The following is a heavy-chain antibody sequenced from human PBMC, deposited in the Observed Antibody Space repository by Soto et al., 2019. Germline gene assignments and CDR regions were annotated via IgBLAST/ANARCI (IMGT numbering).Heavy chain of an antibody. Sequence: QVQLVESGGGVVQPGRSLRLSCAASGFTFSSYGMHWVRQAPGKGLEWVAVISYDGSNKYYADSVKGRFTISRDNSKNTLYLQMNSLRAEDTAVYYCAKDGVVGATPGLGDYYYYYGMDVWGQGTTVTVSS. V-gene: IGHV3-30*18. D-gene: IGHD1-26*01. CDR2: ISYDGSNK. J-gene: IGHJ6*02. CDR1: GFTFSSYG. CDR3: AKDGVVGATPGLGDYYYYYGMDV.